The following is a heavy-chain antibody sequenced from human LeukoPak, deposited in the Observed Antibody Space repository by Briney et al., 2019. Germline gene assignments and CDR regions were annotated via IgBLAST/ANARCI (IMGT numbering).Heavy chain of an antibody. CDR2: IDTNTGNP. CDR1: GYTFSSYP. CDR3: ARGGGARLRYPFDY. V-gene: IGHV7-4-1*02. D-gene: IGHD3-16*01. J-gene: IGHJ4*02. Sequence: ASVKVSCKASGYTFSSYPMIWVRQAPGQGLGWMGWIDTNTGNPSNAQGFTGRFVFSLDTSVSTTFLYINNLKADDTAVYYCARGGGARLRYPFDYWGQGTLVTVSS.